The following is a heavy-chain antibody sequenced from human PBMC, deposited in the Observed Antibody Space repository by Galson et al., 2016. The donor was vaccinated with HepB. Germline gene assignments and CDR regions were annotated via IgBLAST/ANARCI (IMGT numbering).Heavy chain of an antibody. CDR3: ARGIYRVYDFASPYFFDY. CDR2: INHTGNT. J-gene: IGHJ4*02. Sequence: SETLSLTCAVYGGSFTGYYWSWIRQPPGKGLEWIGEINHTGNTNSNPSLKSRVAISVDTSKHQFSLKLSSVTAADTAIYYCARGIYRVYDFASPYFFDYWGQGTLVTVSS. CDR1: GGSFTGYY. V-gene: IGHV4-34*01. D-gene: IGHD2/OR15-2a*01.